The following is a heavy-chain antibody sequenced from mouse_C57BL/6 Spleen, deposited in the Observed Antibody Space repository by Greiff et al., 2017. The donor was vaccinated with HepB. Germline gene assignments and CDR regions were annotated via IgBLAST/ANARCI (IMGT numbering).Heavy chain of an antibody. Sequence: VQLQQPGAELVRPGSSVKLSCKASGYTFTSYWMDWVKQRPGQGLEWIGNIYPSDSETHYNQKFKDKATLTVDKSSSTAYMQLSSLTSEDSAVYYCASFYDYDGRFAYWGQGTLVTVSA. D-gene: IGHD2-4*01. V-gene: IGHV1-61*01. J-gene: IGHJ3*01. CDR2: IYPSDSET. CDR1: GYTFTSYW. CDR3: ASFYDYDGRFAY.